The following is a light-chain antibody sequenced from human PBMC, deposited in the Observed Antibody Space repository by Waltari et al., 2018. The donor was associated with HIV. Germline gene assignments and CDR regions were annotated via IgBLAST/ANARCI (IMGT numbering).Light chain of an antibody. CDR3: SSYTSSTTWV. CDR2: EVR. Sequence: QSALTQPASVSGSPGQSITISCTGTSTDVGGYNYVSWYQHHPGKAPKVIIYEVRNRPSGVSNRFSGSKSGNTASLTISGLQAEDEADYYCSSYTSSTTWVFGGGTKLTVL. V-gene: IGLV2-14*01. J-gene: IGLJ3*02. CDR1: STDVGGYNY.